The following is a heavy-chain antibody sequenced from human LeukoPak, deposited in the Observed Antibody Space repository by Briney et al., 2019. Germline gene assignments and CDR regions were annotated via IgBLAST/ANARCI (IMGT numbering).Heavy chain of an antibody. CDR3: ARGGSYVHY. CDR2: ISSSSSYI. D-gene: IGHD1-26*01. CDR1: GITLSGYS. J-gene: IGHJ4*02. V-gene: IGHV3-21*01. Sequence: GGSPRLSCAASGITLSGYSVNWIRQAPGKGLEWVSSISSSSSYIYFADSVKGRFTISRDNAKNSLYLQMNSLRAEDTAVYYCARGGSYVHYWGQGTLVTVSS.